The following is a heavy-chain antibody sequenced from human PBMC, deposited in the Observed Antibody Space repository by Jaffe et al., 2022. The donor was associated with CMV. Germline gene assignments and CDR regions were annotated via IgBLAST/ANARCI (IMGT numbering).Heavy chain of an antibody. V-gene: IGHV3-48*02. CDR3: ARDSADYYDSSGYLGGDYYYYYGMDV. J-gene: IGHJ6*02. CDR1: GFTFSSYS. D-gene: IGHD3-22*01. CDR2: ISSSSSTI. Sequence: EVQLVESGGGLVQPGGSLRLSCAASGFTFSSYSMNWVRQAPGKGLEWVSYISSSSSTIYYADSVKGRFTISRDNAKNSLYLQMNSLRDEDTAVYYCARDSADYYDSSGYLGGDYYYYYGMDVWGQGTTVTVSS.